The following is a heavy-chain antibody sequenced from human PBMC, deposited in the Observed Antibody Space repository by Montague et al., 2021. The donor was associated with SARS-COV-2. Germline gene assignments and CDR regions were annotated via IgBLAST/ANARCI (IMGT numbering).Heavy chain of an antibody. CDR2: INHSGSA. CDR3: ARGRIEVSMIVVVMTGASYYMDV. Sequence: SETLSLTCGVYGGSFSGHYWTWIRLSPGKGLEWIGEINHSGSANYNPSLRSRVTISVDTSKNQFSLKLRSVTAADTAVYYCARGRIEVSMIVVVMTGASYYMDVWGIGTTVTVSS. J-gene: IGHJ6*03. D-gene: IGHD3-22*01. V-gene: IGHV4-34*01. CDR1: GGSFSGHY.